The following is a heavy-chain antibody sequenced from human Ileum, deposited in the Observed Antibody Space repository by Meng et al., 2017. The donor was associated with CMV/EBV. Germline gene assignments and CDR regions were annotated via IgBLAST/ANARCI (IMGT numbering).Heavy chain of an antibody. V-gene: IGHV1-8*03. Sequence: SGYTFTSNDINWGRQATGKGLEWMGWMNPNSGNTGYAQKFQGRVTITRNTSISTAYMELSSLRSEDTAVYYCARGVRYGSGKKYVDSWGQGTLVTVSS. CDR3: ARGVRYGSGKKYVDS. CDR1: GYTFTSND. CDR2: MNPNSGNT. D-gene: IGHD3-10*01. J-gene: IGHJ4*02.